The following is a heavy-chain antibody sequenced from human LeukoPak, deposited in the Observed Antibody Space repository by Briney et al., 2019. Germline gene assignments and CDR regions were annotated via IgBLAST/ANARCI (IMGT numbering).Heavy chain of an antibody. D-gene: IGHD3-9*01. Sequence: SGGSLRLSCAASGFTFSSYWMSWVRQAPGKGLEWVANIKQDGNEKYYVDSVKGRFNISRDNAKNSLYLQMNSLRAEDTAVYYCARALRYFDWLNPQPYYFDYWGQGTLVTVCS. CDR1: GFTFSSYW. CDR3: ARALRYFDWLNPQPYYFDY. J-gene: IGHJ4*02. V-gene: IGHV3-7*04. CDR2: IKQDGNEK.